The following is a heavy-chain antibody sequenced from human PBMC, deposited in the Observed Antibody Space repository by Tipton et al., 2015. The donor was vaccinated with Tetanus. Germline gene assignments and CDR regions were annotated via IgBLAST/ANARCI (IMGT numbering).Heavy chain of an antibody. J-gene: IGHJ6*02. CDR3: ARAPSAVEMATPGVGYYYGMDV. Sequence: TLSLTCTVSGGSVSSGSYYWSWIRQPPGKGLEWIGYIYYSGSTNYNPSLKSRVTISVDTSKNQFSLKLSSVTAADTAVYYCARAPSAVEMATPGVGYYYGMDVWGQGTTVTVSS. CDR1: GGSVSSGSYY. CDR2: IYYSGST. D-gene: IGHD5-24*01. V-gene: IGHV4-61*01.